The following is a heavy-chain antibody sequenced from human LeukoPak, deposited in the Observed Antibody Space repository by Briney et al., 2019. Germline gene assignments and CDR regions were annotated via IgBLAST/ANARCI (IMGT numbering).Heavy chain of an antibody. CDR1: GYTFTSYG. J-gene: IGHJ4*02. CDR2: ISAYNGNT. Sequence: ASVKVSCKASGYTFTSYGISWVRQAPGQGLEWMGWISAYNGNTNYAQKLHGRVTMTTDTSTSTAYMELRSLRSDDTAVYYCERDQWELTPGDYWGQGTLVTVSS. CDR3: ERDQWELTPGDY. V-gene: IGHV1-18*01. D-gene: IGHD1-26*01.